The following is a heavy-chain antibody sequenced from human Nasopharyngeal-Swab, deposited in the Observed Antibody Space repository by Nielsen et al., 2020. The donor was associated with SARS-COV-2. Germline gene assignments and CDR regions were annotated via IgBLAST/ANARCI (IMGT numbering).Heavy chain of an antibody. D-gene: IGHD3-9*01. J-gene: IGHJ6*02. Sequence: GGSLRLSCAASRFTFSSYSMNWVRQAPGKGLEWVSSISSSSSYIYYADSVKGRFTISRDNAKNSLYLQMNSLRAEDTAVYYCARGCVLTGPTCNYYGMDVWGQGTTVTVSS. CDR2: ISSSSSYI. CDR3: ARGCVLTGPTCNYYGMDV. V-gene: IGHV3-21*01. CDR1: RFTFSSYS.